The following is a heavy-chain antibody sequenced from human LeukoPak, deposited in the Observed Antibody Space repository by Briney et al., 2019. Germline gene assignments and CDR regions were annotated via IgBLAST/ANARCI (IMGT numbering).Heavy chain of an antibody. D-gene: IGHD5-18*01. V-gene: IGHV3-7*01. Sequence: GGSLRLSCAASGFTFSSYWMSWVRQAPGKGLEWVANIKEDGRQKYYVGSVKGRFTISRDNAKNSLYLQMNSLRAEDTALYYCARDRWGYSYGGDWGQGTLVTVSS. J-gene: IGHJ4*02. CDR1: GFTFSSYW. CDR2: IKEDGRQK. CDR3: ARDRWGYSYGGD.